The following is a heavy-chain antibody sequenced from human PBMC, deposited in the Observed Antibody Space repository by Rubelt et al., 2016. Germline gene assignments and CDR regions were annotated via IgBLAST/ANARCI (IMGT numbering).Heavy chain of an antibody. V-gene: IGHV3-23*04. D-gene: IGHD6-13*01. CDR1: GFTFSSYA. CDR2: IIGSGENT. Sequence: EVQLVESGGGLVKPGGSLRLSCAASGFTFSSYAMSWVRQAPGKGLEWVSGIIGSGENTYYADAVKGRFSLSRDNSKNTLYLQMNSLRAEDTALYYCAESSSSWYVGAYYCDHWGQGTLVSVSS. J-gene: IGHJ4*02. CDR3: AESSSSWYVGAYYCDH.